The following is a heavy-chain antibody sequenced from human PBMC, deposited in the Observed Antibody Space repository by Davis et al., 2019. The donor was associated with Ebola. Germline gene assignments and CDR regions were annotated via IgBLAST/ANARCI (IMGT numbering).Heavy chain of an antibody. CDR2: IYYSGST. V-gene: IGHV4-61*01. D-gene: IGHD5-18*01. Sequence: PSETLSLTCTVSGGSVSSGSYYWSWIRQPPGKGLEWIGYIYYSGSTNYNPSLKSRVTISVDTSKNQFSLKLSSVTAADTAVYYCAREWRYSYGPRRGRSYGMDVWGQGTTVTVSS. CDR1: GGSVSSGSYY. CDR3: AREWRYSYGPRRGRSYGMDV. J-gene: IGHJ6*02.